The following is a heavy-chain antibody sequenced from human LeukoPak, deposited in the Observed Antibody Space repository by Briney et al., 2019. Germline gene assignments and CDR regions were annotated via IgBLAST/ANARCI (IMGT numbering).Heavy chain of an antibody. D-gene: IGHD2-2*01. CDR3: AKETTPYCSSTSCQYGMDV. V-gene: IGHV3-9*01. J-gene: IGHJ6*02. CDR1: GFTFDGYA. Sequence: GGSLRLSCAASGFTFDGYAMPWVRQAPGKGLEWVSGISWNSGSIGYADSVKGRFTISRDNAKNSLYLQMNSLRAEDTALYYCAKETTPYCSSTSCQYGMDVWGQGTTVTVSS. CDR2: ISWNSGSI.